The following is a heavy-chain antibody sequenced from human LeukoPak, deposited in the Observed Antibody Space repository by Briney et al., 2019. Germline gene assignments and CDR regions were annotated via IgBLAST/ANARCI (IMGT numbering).Heavy chain of an antibody. D-gene: IGHD1-7*01. CDR1: GFTFDTYS. CDR2: ISSSGSTI. CDR3: ARDGITGTT. Sequence: GGSLRLSCAASGFTFDTYSMNWVRQAPGKGLEWVSYISSSGSTIYYADSVKGRFTISRDNAKNSLYLQMNSLRAEDTAVYYCARDGITGTTWGQGTLVTVSS. V-gene: IGHV3-48*04. J-gene: IGHJ4*02.